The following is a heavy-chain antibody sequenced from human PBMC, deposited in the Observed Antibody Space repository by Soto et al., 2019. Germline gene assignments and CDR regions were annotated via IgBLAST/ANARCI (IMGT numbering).Heavy chain of an antibody. V-gene: IGHV1-18*01. D-gene: IGHD3-3*01. Sequence: ASVKVSCKASGYTFTSYGISWVRQAPGQGLEWMGWISAYNGNTNYAQKLQGRVTMTTDTSTSTAYMELRSLRSDDTAVYYCARVQTYCDFWSGYYTAFYYDSSGYFFDYWGQGTLVTVSS. CDR1: GYTFTSYG. CDR3: ARVQTYCDFWSGYYTAFYYDSSGYFFDY. CDR2: ISAYNGNT. J-gene: IGHJ4*02.